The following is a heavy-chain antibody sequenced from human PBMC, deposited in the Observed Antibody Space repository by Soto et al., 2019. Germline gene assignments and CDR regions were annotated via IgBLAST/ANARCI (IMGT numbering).Heavy chain of an antibody. CDR1: GGSISSGGYS. CDR3: ARSPTVTTEYFDY. Sequence: SETLSLTCAVSGGSISSGGYSWSWIRQPPGKGLEWIGYIYHSGSTYYNPSLKSRVTISVDRSKNQFSLKLSSVTAADTAVYYCARSPTVTTEYFDYWGQGTLVTVSS. D-gene: IGHD4-17*01. V-gene: IGHV4-30-2*01. CDR2: IYHSGST. J-gene: IGHJ4*02.